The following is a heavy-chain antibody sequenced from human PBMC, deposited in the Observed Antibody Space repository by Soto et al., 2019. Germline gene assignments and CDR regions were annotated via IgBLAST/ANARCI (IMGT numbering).Heavy chain of an antibody. V-gene: IGHV4-4*02. J-gene: IGHJ4*02. D-gene: IGHD3-22*01. CDR3: ARHPSSGYHHL. Sequence: PSETLSLTCAVSGGSSSSSNWWSWVRQPPGKGLEWIGEIYHSGSTNYNPSLKSRVTMSVDTSKNQFSLTLSSVTAADTAVYYCARHPSSGYHHLWSQGTLVTVSS. CDR1: GGSSSSSNW. CDR2: IYHSGST.